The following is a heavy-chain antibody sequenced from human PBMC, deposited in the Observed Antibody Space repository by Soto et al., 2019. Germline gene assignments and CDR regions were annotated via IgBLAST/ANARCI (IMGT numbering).Heavy chain of an antibody. Sequence: SSCCCISKRQPPGKGLEWIGSIYYSGSTYYNPSLKSRVTISVDTSKNQFSLKLSSVTAADTALYYCARDVDADFRTDFDYWGRGTLVTVSS. CDR1: SSCC. D-gene: IGHD4-17*01. V-gene: IGHV4-39*02. J-gene: IGHJ4*02. CDR2: IYYSGST. CDR3: ARDVDADFRTDFDY.